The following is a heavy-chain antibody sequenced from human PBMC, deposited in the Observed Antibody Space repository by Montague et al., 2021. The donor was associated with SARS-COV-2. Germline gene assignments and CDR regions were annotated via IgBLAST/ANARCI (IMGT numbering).Heavy chain of an antibody. Sequence: SQTLSLMCSVSGGSISSYYWSWIRQSPGKGLEWIGYIFHSGIADYNPSLKSRVTISVDMSKNQFSLQLNSVTAADSAVYYCARTEYNWNDWFDPWGQGTLVTVSS. CDR1: GGSISSYY. CDR3: ARTEYNWNDWFDP. D-gene: IGHD1-20*01. V-gene: IGHV4-59*13. CDR2: IFHSGIA. J-gene: IGHJ5*02.